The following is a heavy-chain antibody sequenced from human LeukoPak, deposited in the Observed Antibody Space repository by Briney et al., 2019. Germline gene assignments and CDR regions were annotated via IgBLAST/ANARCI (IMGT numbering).Heavy chain of an antibody. CDR2: ISYDGSNK. D-gene: IGHD3-16*01. CDR3: ARDGGTLTDKFDY. J-gene: IGHJ4*02. CDR1: GFTFSSYV. V-gene: IGHV3-30*04. Sequence: GRSLRLSCATSGFTFSSYVMHWVRRAPGKGLEWVAVISYDGSNKYYADSVKGRFTISRDNSKKTLYLQMNSLRAEDTAVYYCARDGGTLTDKFDYWGQGTLVSVSS.